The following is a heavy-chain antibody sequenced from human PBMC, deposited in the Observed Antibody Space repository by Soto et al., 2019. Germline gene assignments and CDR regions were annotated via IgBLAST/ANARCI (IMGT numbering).Heavy chain of an antibody. Sequence: GGSLRLSCTASGYTFSSYGMHWVRQAPGKGLEWVAVIWYDGSNKYYADSVKGRFTISRDNSKNTLYLQMNSLRAEDTAVYYCARGGIAAAGTLSLGNRNYSGMDVWGQGTTVTVSS. V-gene: IGHV3-33*01. CDR3: ARGGIAAAGTLSLGNRNYSGMDV. J-gene: IGHJ6*02. CDR1: GYTFSSYG. D-gene: IGHD6-13*01. CDR2: IWYDGSNK.